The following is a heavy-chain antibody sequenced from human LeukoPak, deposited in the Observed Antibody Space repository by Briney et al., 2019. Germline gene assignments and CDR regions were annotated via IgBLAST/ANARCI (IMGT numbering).Heavy chain of an antibody. Sequence: GGSLRLSCAASGFTFSSYAMSWARQPPGKGLEWVSSISGSGGSTYYADSVKGRSTISRDFSKNTLYLQMNSLRAEDTAVYYCAKDRGPATGDCWGQGTLVTVSS. V-gene: IGHV3-23*01. CDR1: GFTFSSYA. J-gene: IGHJ4*02. D-gene: IGHD3-10*01. CDR2: ISGSGGST. CDR3: AKDRGPATGDC.